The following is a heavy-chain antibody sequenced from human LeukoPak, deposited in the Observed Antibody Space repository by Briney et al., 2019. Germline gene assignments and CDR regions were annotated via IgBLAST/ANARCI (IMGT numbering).Heavy chain of an antibody. D-gene: IGHD2-15*01. CDR3: ARGLSGPYYYYYMDV. V-gene: IGHV1-2*02. J-gene: IGHJ6*03. CDR1: GYTFTDYY. CDR2: INPNNGGT. Sequence: ASVKVSCKASGYTFTDYYVHWVRQAPGQGLEWMGWINPNNGGTNYAQKFQGRVTMTRDTSISTAYMELSRLRSDDTAVYYCARGLSGPYYYYYMDVWGKGTTVTVSS.